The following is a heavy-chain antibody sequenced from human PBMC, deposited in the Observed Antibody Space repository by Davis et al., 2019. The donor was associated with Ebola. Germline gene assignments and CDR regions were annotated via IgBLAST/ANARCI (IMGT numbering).Heavy chain of an antibody. CDR2: ISSGSFTI. J-gene: IGHJ4*02. Sequence: GESLKISCAASGITFCRYSMNWVRQAPVKGLEWVEFISSGSFTIHYADSVKGRFTISRDNAKNSLFLQMNSLRDEDTAVYYCARWSILGQWGQGTLVTVSS. CDR1: GITFCRYS. CDR3: ARWSILGQ. V-gene: IGHV3-48*02. D-gene: IGHD3-3*01.